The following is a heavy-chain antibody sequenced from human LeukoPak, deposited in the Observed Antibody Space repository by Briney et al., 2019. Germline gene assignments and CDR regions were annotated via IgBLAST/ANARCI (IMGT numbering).Heavy chain of an antibody. J-gene: IGHJ4*02. D-gene: IGHD3-9*01. CDR1: GFTFSRYW. Sequence: GGSLRLSCAASGFTFSRYWMHWVRQAPGKGLEWVAVISYDGSNKYYADSVKGRFTISRDNSKNTLYLQMNSLRAEDTAVYYCARELRYFDWSDFDYWGQGTLVTVSS. V-gene: IGHV3-30-3*01. CDR2: ISYDGSNK. CDR3: ARELRYFDWSDFDY.